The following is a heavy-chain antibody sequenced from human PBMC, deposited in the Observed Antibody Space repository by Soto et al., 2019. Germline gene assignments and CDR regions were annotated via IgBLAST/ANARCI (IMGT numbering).Heavy chain of an antibody. CDR1: GGSISSSNW. J-gene: IGHJ6*02. V-gene: IGHV4-4*02. D-gene: IGHD3-3*01. CDR2: IYHSGST. Sequence: QVQLQESGPGLVKPSGTLSLTCAVSGGSISSSNWWSWVRQPPGKGLEWIGEIYHSGSTNYNPSLTRRVTISVAKSKNQFSLKLSSVTAADTAVYYCARVNFWSGYYSSYYYGMDVWGQGTTVTVSS. CDR3: ARVNFWSGYYSSYYYGMDV.